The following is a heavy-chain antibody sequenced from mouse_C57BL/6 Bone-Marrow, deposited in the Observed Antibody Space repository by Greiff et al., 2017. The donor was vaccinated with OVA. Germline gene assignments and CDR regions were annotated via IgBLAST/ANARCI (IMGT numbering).Heavy chain of an antibody. CDR2: INPNYGTT. V-gene: IGHV1-39*01. Sequence: VQLQQSGPELVKPGASVKISCKASGYSFTDYNMNWAKQSNGKSLEWIGVINPNYGTTSYNQKFKGKATLTVDQSSSTAYMQLNSLTSEDSAVYYCARRGYYGNYDAMDYWGQGTSVTVSS. CDR3: ARRGYYGNYDAMDY. D-gene: IGHD2-1*01. J-gene: IGHJ4*01. CDR1: GYSFTDYN.